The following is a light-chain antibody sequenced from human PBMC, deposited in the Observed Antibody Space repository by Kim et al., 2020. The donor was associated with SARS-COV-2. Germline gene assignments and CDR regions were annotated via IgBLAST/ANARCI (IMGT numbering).Light chain of an antibody. J-gene: IGKJ3*01. CDR3: QQRSNWVFT. Sequence: LSPGERATRSCRASQSVSSYLAWYQQKPGQAPRLLIYDASNRATGIPARFSGSGSGTDFTLTISSLEPEDFAVYYCQQRSNWVFTFGPGTKVDIK. V-gene: IGKV3-11*01. CDR2: DAS. CDR1: QSVSSY.